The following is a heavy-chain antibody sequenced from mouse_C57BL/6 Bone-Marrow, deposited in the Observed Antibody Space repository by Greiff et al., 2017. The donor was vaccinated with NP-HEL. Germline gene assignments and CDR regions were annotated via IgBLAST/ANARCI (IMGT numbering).Heavy chain of an antibody. J-gene: IGHJ1*03. D-gene: IGHD1-1*01. Sequence: VQLKQSGTVLARPGASVKMSCKTSGYTFTSYWMHWVKQRPGQGLAWIGAIYPGNSDTSYNQKFKGKAKLTAVTSASTAYMELSSLTNEDSAVYYCTRSYYYGSRGWYFDVWGTGTTVTVSS. V-gene: IGHV1-5*01. CDR3: TRSYYYGSRGWYFDV. CDR2: IYPGNSDT. CDR1: GYTFTSYW.